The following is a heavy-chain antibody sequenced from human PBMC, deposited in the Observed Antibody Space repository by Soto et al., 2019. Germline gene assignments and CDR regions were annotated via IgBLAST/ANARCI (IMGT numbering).Heavy chain of an antibody. D-gene: IGHD2-2*01. CDR1: GFTFSSYA. CDR2: ISGSGGST. Sequence: GGSLRLSCADSGFTFSSYAMSWVRQAPGKGLEWVSAISGSGGSTYYADSVKGRFTISRDNTKNTLYLQMNSLRAEDTAVYYCAKDPAYCNSNSCHYNWFDPWGQGTLVTV. CDR3: AKDPAYCNSNSCHYNWFDP. J-gene: IGHJ5*02. V-gene: IGHV3-23*01.